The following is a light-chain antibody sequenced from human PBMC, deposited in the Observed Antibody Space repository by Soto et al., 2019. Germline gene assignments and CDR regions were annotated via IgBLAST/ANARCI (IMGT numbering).Light chain of an antibody. CDR1: QSVSSSY. CDR2: GAS. J-gene: IGKJ2*01. V-gene: IGKV3-20*01. Sequence: EIVLTQSPGTLSLSPGERATLSCRASQSVSSSYLAWYQQKPGQAPRLLIYGASSRATGIPDRFSGSGSGTEFTLTSSRLEPEDFAVYYWQQYDSSPYTFGQGPKLEIK. CDR3: QQYDSSPYT.